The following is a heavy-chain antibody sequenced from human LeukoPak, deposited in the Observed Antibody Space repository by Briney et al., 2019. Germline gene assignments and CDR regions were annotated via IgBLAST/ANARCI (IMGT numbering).Heavy chain of an antibody. CDR2: IKKDGSEK. J-gene: IGHJ5*02. Sequence: PGGSLRLSXAASGYTFNSYWLSWFRQDPPKELEWVANIKKDGSEKNYVQSVKGRFTISRDNAKNSLYLQMDSLRAEDTAVYYCARFISLGAWGQGTLVTVSS. D-gene: IGHD3-16*01. CDR3: ARFISLGA. V-gene: IGHV3-7*01. CDR1: GYTFNSYW.